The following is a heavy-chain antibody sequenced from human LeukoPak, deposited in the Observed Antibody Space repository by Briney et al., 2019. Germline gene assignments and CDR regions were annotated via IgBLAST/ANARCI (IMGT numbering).Heavy chain of an antibody. Sequence: SETLSLTCTVFGHSISSGYYWAWIRQPPGKGLEWIGSIYHSGTTYYNPSLKSRVTISVDTSKKQFSLKLSSVTAADTALYYCARVPTVTFFDYWGQGTLVTVSS. CDR2: IYHSGTT. V-gene: IGHV4-38-2*02. CDR1: GHSISSGYY. D-gene: IGHD4-17*01. J-gene: IGHJ4*02. CDR3: ARVPTVTFFDY.